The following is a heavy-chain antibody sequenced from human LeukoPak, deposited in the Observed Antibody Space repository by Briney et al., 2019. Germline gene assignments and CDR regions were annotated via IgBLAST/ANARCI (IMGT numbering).Heavy chain of an antibody. CDR2: IKQDGSEK. J-gene: IGHJ4*02. V-gene: IGHV3-7*03. CDR1: GFTFSSYW. D-gene: IGHD1-26*01. CDR3: ARRKTSGSYEKYYFDY. Sequence: GGSLRLSCAASGFTFSSYWMSWVCQAPGKGLEWVANIKQDGSEKYYVDSVKGRFTISRDNAKNSLYLQMNSLRAEDTAVYYCARRKTSGSYEKYYFDYWGQGTLVTVSS.